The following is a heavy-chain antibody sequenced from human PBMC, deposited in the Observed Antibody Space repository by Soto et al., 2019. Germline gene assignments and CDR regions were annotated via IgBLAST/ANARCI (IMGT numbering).Heavy chain of an antibody. J-gene: IGHJ4*02. CDR2: INHSGGT. CDR3: ARLWSSNEGSS. Sequence: SETLSLTCAVHGGSFRGYYWSWIRQPPGKGLEWIGEINHSGGTNYNPSLKSRVSISVDASKNQFSLQLPSVTAADTAVYYCARLWSSNEGSSWGQGTLVTVSS. V-gene: IGHV4-34*01. D-gene: IGHD3-10*01. CDR1: GGSFRGYY.